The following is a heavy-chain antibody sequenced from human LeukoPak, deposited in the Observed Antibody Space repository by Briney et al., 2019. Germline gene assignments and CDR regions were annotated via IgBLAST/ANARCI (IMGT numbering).Heavy chain of an antibody. J-gene: IGHJ4*02. CDR2: IYYSGST. D-gene: IGHD1-26*01. CDR3: EREGSGSFDY. Sequence: PSETLSLTCTVSGGSISSGGYYWSWIRQHPGKGLEWIGYIYYSGSTYYNPSLKSRVTISVDTSKNQFSLKLRSVTAADTAVYYCEREGSGSFDYWGQGTLVTVSS. CDR1: GGSISSGGYY. V-gene: IGHV4-31*03.